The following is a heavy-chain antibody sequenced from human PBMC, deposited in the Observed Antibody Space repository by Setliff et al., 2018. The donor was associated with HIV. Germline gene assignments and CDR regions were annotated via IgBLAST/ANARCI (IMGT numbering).Heavy chain of an antibody. Sequence: GASVKVSCKASGYRFTDYYIHWVRQAPGQGLEWMGWINPNSGGTNYAQKFQGRVTITSDTSVSTAYMELRRLSSDDTAVYYCARADVLLCDYWGQGTLVTVSS. CDR1: GYRFTDYY. D-gene: IGHD3-16*01. V-gene: IGHV1-2*02. J-gene: IGHJ4*02. CDR2: INPNSGGT. CDR3: ARADVLLCDY.